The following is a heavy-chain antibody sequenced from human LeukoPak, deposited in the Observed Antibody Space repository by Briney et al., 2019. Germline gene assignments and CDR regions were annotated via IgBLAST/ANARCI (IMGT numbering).Heavy chain of an antibody. CDR1: GFTFSSYE. D-gene: IGHD5-12*01. CDR3: ARLLVATPGVDP. Sequence: PRGSLRLSCAASGFTFSSYEMHWVRQAPGKGLEWVADISSSGTTIYYADSVKGRFTISRDNAKNSLYLQMNSLRAEDTAVYYCARLLVATPGVDPWGQGTLVTVSS. CDR2: ISSSGTTI. V-gene: IGHV3-48*03. J-gene: IGHJ5*02.